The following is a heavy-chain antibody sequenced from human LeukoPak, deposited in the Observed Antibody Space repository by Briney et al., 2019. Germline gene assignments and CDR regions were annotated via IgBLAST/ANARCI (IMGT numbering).Heavy chain of an antibody. D-gene: IGHD3-9*01. CDR2: IGGTGGNI. CDR1: GLSFGNYA. Sequence: GGSLRLSCAASGLSFGNYAMYWVRQAPGKGLEWVSAIGGTGGNIFYRDSVKGRFTISRDNSKNTVYLQMNSLRVEDTAVYYCARAGRGLRYFDWLTHDYWGQGTLVTVSS. J-gene: IGHJ4*02. CDR3: ARAGRGLRYFDWLTHDY. V-gene: IGHV3-23*01.